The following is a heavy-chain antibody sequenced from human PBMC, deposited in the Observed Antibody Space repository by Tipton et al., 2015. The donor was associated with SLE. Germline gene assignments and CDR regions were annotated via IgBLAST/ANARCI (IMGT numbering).Heavy chain of an antibody. Sequence: TLSLTCIVSGDSISSSSYYWGWIRQPPGKGLEWIGDISYTGNTYYNPSLRSRVTISVDTSKNQFSLKLSSVTAADTAVYYCARDEYRYDATGYHLLGHFDFWGQGTLVTVSS. V-gene: IGHV4-39*07. J-gene: IGHJ4*02. CDR1: GDSISSSSYY. CDR2: ISYTGNT. D-gene: IGHD3-22*01. CDR3: ARDEYRYDATGYHLLGHFDF.